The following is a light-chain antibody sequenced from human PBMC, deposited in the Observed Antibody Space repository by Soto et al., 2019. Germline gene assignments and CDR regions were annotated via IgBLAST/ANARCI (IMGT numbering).Light chain of an antibody. V-gene: IGLV6-57*04. Sequence: FMLTQPHSVSESPGKTVTISCTRSSGSIASNYVQWYQQRPGSAPTTVIYGDNQRPSGVPDRFSGSTDGSSNSASLTISGLQTEDEADYYCQSYDSSTVVFGGGTKLTVL. J-gene: IGLJ2*01. CDR3: QSYDSSTVV. CDR2: GDN. CDR1: SGSIASNY.